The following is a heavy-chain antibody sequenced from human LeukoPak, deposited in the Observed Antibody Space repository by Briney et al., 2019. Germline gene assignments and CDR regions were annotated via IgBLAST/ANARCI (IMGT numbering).Heavy chain of an antibody. V-gene: IGHV1-46*01. CDR3: AGDWAGGKSDFCC. Sequence: PPQKISCKTPGYTLTRYKMQWVRHTPGQRLERIGKIAPGGGGCSYAQKFQGRVTMTRYTSTSTVYMELSSLGSEDMAVCYCAGDWAGGKSDFCCWGQGVLVSVAS. D-gene: IGHD4-23*01. CDR1: GYTLTRYK. CDR2: IAPGGGGC. J-gene: IGHJ4*02.